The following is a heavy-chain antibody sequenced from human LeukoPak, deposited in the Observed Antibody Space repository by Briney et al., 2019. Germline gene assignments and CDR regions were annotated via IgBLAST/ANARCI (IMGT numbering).Heavy chain of an antibody. Sequence: GESLKISCNGSGYSFTSYWICWVRQMPGKGLEWTGIIYPGDSDTRYSPSFQGQVTISADKSISTAYLQWSSLKASDTAMYYCARRRGWYYFDYWGQGTLVTVSS. D-gene: IGHD6-19*01. CDR2: IYPGDSDT. V-gene: IGHV5-51*01. CDR1: GYSFTSYW. CDR3: ARRRGWYYFDY. J-gene: IGHJ4*02.